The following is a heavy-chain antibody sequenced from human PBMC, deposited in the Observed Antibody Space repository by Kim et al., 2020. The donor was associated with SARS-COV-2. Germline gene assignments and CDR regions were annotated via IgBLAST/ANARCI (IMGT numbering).Heavy chain of an antibody. V-gene: IGHV4-34*01. J-gene: IGHJ6*02. CDR3: ARGRAGVVPGPILGIGPHYDYFIMDF. CDR1: GGSFSGYY. CDR2: INHGGST. Sequence: SETLSLTCAVYGGSFSGYYWSWIRQPPGKGLEWIGEINHGGSTNYNPSLKSRVTISVDTSKNQFSLNLSSVTAADTAFYYCARGRAGVVPGPILGIGPHYDYFIMDFWGQGTTVTVSS. D-gene: IGHD2-2*02.